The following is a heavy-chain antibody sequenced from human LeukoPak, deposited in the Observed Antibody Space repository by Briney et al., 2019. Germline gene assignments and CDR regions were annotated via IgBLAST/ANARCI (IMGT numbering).Heavy chain of an antibody. V-gene: IGHV3-30*18. CDR3: AKDPGYSYGHFDY. J-gene: IGHJ4*02. CDR1: GFTFSSYG. Sequence: GRSLRLSCAASGFTFSSYGMHWVRQAPGKGLEWVAVISYDGSNKHYADSVKGRFTISRDNSKNTLYLQMNSLRAEDTAVYYCAKDPGYSYGHFDYWGQGTLVTVSS. D-gene: IGHD5-18*01. CDR2: ISYDGSNK.